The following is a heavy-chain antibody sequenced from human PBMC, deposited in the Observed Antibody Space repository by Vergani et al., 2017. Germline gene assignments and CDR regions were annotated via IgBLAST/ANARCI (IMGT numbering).Heavy chain of an antibody. CDR3: ARTMVRGLNYYYGMDV. Sequence: EVQLVESGGGLVQPGGSLRLSCAASGFTFSSYSMNWVRQAPGKGLEWVSSISSSSSYIYYADSVKGRFTISRDNAKNSLYLQMNSLRAEDTAVYYCARTMVRGLNYYYGMDVWGQGTTVTVS. D-gene: IGHD3-10*01. J-gene: IGHJ6*02. CDR2: ISSSSSYI. CDR1: GFTFSSYS. V-gene: IGHV3-21*01.